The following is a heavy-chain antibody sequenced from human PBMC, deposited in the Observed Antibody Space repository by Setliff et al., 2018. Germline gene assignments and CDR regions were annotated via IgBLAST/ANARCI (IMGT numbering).Heavy chain of an antibody. V-gene: IGHV1-24*01. Sequence: GASVKVSCKVSGYTLTELSMHWVRQAPGKGLEWMGGFDPEDGETIYAQKFQGRVTMTEDTSTDTAYMEPSSLRSEDTAVYYCATAPMVRGVIIIGRGGDFDYWGQGTLVTVSS. CDR1: GYTLTELS. D-gene: IGHD3-10*01. J-gene: IGHJ4*02. CDR3: ATAPMVRGVIIIGRGGDFDY. CDR2: FDPEDGET.